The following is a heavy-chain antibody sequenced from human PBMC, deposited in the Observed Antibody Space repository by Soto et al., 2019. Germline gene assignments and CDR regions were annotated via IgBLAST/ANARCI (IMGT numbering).Heavy chain of an antibody. D-gene: IGHD1-26*01. CDR3: ARAKVGALAFDI. CDR1: GFTFSSYS. Sequence: PGGSLRLSCAASGFTFSSYSMNWVRQAPGKGLEWVSSISSSSSYIYYADSVKGRFTISRDNAKNSLYLQMNSLRAEDTAVYYCARAKVGALAFDIWGQGTMVTVSS. V-gene: IGHV3-21*01. CDR2: ISSSSSYI. J-gene: IGHJ3*02.